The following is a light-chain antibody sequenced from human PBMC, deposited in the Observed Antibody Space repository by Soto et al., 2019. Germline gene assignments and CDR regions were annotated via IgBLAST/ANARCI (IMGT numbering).Light chain of an antibody. CDR1: SSNIGSNY. J-gene: IGLJ1*01. CDR2: RNN. V-gene: IGLV1-47*01. Sequence: QSVLTQPPSASGTPGQRVTISCSGSSSNIGSNYVYWYQQLPGTAPKLLIYRNNQRPSGVPDRFSGSKSGTSASLAISGLRSEDEADSYCAAWDDSLSAPYDFVTGTKVTIL. CDR3: AAWDDSLSAPYD.